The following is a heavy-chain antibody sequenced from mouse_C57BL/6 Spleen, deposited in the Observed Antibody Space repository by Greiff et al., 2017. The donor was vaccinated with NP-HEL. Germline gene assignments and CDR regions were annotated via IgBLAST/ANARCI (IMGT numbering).Heavy chain of an antibody. CDR1: GFTFTDYY. CDR3: ARYEIALYYYAMDY. CDR2: IRNKANGYTT. Sequence: EVKLVESGGGLVQPGGSLSLSCAASGFTFTDYYMSWVRQPPGKALEWLGFIRNKANGYTTEYSASVKGRFTISRDNSQSILYLQMNALRAEDSATYYCARYEIALYYYAMDYWGQGTSVTVSS. V-gene: IGHV7-3*01. D-gene: IGHD6-1*01. J-gene: IGHJ4*01.